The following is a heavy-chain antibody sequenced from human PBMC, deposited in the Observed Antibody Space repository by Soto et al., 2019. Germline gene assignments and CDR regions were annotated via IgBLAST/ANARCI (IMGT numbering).Heavy chain of an antibody. J-gene: IGHJ5*02. Sequence: SETLSLTCTVSGGSLSSSGYYWGWIRQPPGKGLEWIGTIYYGGSIYYNPSLKSRVTTSVDTSKNQFSLKLNSVTAADTAVYYCARDPSGYSYGYPNWFDPWGQGTLVTVSS. CDR2: IYYGGSI. V-gene: IGHV4-39*07. D-gene: IGHD5-18*01. CDR1: GGSLSSSGYY. CDR3: ARDPSGYSYGYPNWFDP.